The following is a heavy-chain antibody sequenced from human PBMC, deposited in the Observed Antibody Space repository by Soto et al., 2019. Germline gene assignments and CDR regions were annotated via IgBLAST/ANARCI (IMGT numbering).Heavy chain of an antibody. D-gene: IGHD3-16*01. CDR1: GFTFTNYA. CDR3: AKHRPMSSNLYI. Sequence: GGSLRLSCAASGFTFTNYAFSWLRQAPGKGLEWVSAISANGDTTYYADSVKGRITISRDNSKNSLYLQMNSLRAEDTAVYYCAKHRPMSSNLYIWGQGTLVTVSS. J-gene: IGHJ4*02. V-gene: IGHV3-23*01. CDR2: ISANGDTT.